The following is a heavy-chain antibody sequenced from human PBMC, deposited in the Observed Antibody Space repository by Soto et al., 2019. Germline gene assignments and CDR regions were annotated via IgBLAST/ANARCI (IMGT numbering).Heavy chain of an antibody. Sequence: PGGSLRLSCAASGFKFSNYAMSWVRQAPGKGLEWVSLISATGGGTYYADSVKGRFTISSDNSHNTLYLQVHSLTAEDTAVYYCAKDRRAGGNSSFYFDFWGQGAQVPVSS. CDR1: GFKFSNYA. V-gene: IGHV3-23*01. D-gene: IGHD3-16*01. CDR2: ISATGGGT. J-gene: IGHJ4*02. CDR3: AKDRRAGGNSSFYFDF.